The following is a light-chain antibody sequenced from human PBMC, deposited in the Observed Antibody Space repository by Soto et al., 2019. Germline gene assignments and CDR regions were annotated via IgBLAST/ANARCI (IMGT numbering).Light chain of an antibody. CDR3: AAWDDSLNAGV. Sequence: QSALTQPASVSGSPGQSITISCTGTSSDVGGYNYVSWYQQHPGKAPKVMIYEVTNRPSGVSNRFSGSKSGNTASLTISGLQGEDEADYYCAAWDDSLNAGVFGGGTQLTVL. V-gene: IGLV2-14*01. CDR1: SSDVGGYNY. CDR2: EVT. J-gene: IGLJ3*02.